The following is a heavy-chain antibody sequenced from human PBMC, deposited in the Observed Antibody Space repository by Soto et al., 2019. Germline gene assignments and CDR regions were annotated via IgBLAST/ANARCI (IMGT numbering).Heavy chain of an antibody. Sequence: GEPLKISCAASGFTFRSYGMIWARPAPGKGLEWVSAISGSGGSTYYADSVKGRFTISRDNSKNTLYLQMNSLRAEDTAVYYCAKDDFYSGYDFGAIDIWGQGTMVTVSS. CDR2: ISGSGGST. V-gene: IGHV3-23*01. J-gene: IGHJ3*02. CDR1: GFTFRSYG. CDR3: AKDDFYSGYDFGAIDI. D-gene: IGHD5-12*01.